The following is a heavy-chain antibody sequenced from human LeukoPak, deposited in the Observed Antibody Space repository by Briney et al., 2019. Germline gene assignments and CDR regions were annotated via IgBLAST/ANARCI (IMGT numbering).Heavy chain of an antibody. CDR1: GFTFSSYE. Sequence: SGGSLRLSCAASGFTFSSYEMNWVRQAPGKGLEWVSYISSSGSTIYYADSVKGRFTISRDNAKNSLYLQMNSLRAEDTAVYYCARDPWNIRGNPYCCDYWGQGTLVTVSS. D-gene: IGHD2/OR15-2a*01. J-gene: IGHJ4*02. CDR3: ARDPWNIRGNPYCCDY. V-gene: IGHV3-48*03. CDR2: ISSSGSTI.